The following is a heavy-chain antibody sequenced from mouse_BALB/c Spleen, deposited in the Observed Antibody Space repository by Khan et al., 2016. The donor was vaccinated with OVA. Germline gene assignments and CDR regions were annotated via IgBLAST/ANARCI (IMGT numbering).Heavy chain of an antibody. CDR3: ARSPTWFTY. CDR1: GYTFTDYG. CDR2: INTYTGEP. J-gene: IGHJ3*01. Sequence: QIQLVQSGPELKKPGETVKISCRASGYTFTDYGVNWVKQAPGKGLKWMGWINTYTGEPTYADDFTGRIAFSLETSASTAYLQINNLTNEDTATYFCARSPTWFTYWGQGTLVTVSA. V-gene: IGHV9-3-1*01.